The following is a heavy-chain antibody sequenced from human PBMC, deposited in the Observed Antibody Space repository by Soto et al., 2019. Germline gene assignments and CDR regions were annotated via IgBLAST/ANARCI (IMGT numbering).Heavy chain of an antibody. CDR2: IRSRVFGGRA. Sequence: PGGSLRLSCIASGFTCGDYAMSWVRLALGKGLEWIGFIRSRVFGGRAEYAASMKGRFTISRDDSKSIVYLEVNNLKTEDTAVYYCTRAHCGGDCLPFPAFDYWGQGTLVTVSS. V-gene: IGHV3-49*04. D-gene: IGHD2-21*02. CDR3: TRAHCGGDCLPFPAFDY. CDR1: GFTCGDYA. J-gene: IGHJ4*02.